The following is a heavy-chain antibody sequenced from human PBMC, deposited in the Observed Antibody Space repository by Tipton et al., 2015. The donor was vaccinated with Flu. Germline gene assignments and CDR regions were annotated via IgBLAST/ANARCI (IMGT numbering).Heavy chain of an antibody. CDR1: GGSISSSSYY. Sequence: TLSLTCTVSGGSISSSSYYWGWIRQPPGKGLEWIGSIYYSGSTYYNPSLKSRVTISVDTSKNQFSLKLISVTAADTAVYYCARYTSSWDPPRDWGQGTLVTVSS. CDR3: ARYTSSWDPPRD. CDR2: IYYSGST. D-gene: IGHD6-13*01. V-gene: IGHV4-39*07. J-gene: IGHJ1*01.